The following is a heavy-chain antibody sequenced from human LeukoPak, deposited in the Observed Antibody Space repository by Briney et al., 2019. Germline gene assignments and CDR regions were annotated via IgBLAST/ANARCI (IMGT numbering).Heavy chain of an antibody. Sequence: ASVTVSCKASGGTFSSYAISWVRQAPGEGLEWMGGIIPIFGTANYAQKFQGRVTITADESTSTAYMELSSLRSEDTAVYYCARDSTDGYFDYWGQGTLVTVSS. CDR3: ARDSTDGYFDY. J-gene: IGHJ4*02. V-gene: IGHV1-69*13. CDR1: GGTFSSYA. D-gene: IGHD5-24*01. CDR2: IIPIFGTA.